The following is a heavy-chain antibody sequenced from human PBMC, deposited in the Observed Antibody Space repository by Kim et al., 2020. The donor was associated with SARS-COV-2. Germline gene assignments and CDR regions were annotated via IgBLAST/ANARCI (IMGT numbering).Heavy chain of an antibody. D-gene: IGHD3-22*01. CDR1: GGSVSSGSYY. J-gene: IGHJ4*02. CDR3: ARGYYDSSGYPKD. CDR2: IYYSGST. V-gene: IGHV4-61*01. Sequence: SETLSLTCTVSGGSVSSGSYYWSWIRQPPGKGLEWIGYIYYSGSTNYNPSLKSRVTISVDTSKNQFSLKLSSVTAADTAVYYCARGYYDSSGYPKDWGQGTLVTVSS.